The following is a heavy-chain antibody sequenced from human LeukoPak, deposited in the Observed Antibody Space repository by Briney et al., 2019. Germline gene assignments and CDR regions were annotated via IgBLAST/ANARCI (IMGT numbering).Heavy chain of an antibody. Sequence: GSLRLSCSGSGXTFSSYWMNWVRRAPGKGLEWVANIKQDGSERYYVDSVKGRFTISRDNAKNSLYLQMDSLRAEDTAVYYCAREWVSWGQGTLVTVST. CDR3: AREWVS. CDR1: GXTFSSYW. J-gene: IGHJ5*02. V-gene: IGHV3-7*04. CDR2: IKQDGSER.